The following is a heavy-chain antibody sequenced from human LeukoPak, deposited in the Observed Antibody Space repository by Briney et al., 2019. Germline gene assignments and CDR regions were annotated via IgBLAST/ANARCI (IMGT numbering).Heavy chain of an antibody. D-gene: IGHD6-13*01. CDR1: GYTFTSYG. Sequence: ASVKVSCKASGYTFTSYGISWVRQAPGQGLEWMGWISAYNGNTNYAQKLQGRVTMTTDTSTSTVYMELSSLRSEDTAVYYCARDWAAADTRSTDAEYFQHWGQGTLVTVSS. CDR2: ISAYNGNT. V-gene: IGHV1-18*01. J-gene: IGHJ1*01. CDR3: ARDWAAADTRSTDAEYFQH.